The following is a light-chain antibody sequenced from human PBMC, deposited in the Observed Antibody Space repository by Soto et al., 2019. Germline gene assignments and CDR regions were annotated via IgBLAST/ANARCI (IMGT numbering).Light chain of an antibody. CDR1: QSVSSNY. V-gene: IGKV3-20*01. Sequence: EIVLTQSPGTLSLSPGERATLSCRASQSVSSNYLAWYQQKPGQAPRLLIYGASSRATGIPDRFSGSGSGTDFTLTISRREPEDFAVYYWQQYDSSPLTFGGGTKVEIK. J-gene: IGKJ4*01. CDR3: QQYDSSPLT. CDR2: GAS.